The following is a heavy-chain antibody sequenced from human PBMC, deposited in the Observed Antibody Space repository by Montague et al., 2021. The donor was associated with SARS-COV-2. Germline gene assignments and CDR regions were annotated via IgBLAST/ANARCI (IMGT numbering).Heavy chain of an antibody. V-gene: IGHV4-39*01. J-gene: IGHJ6*02. CDR2: VYYTGRT. CDR1: GGSIGSSNYY. Sequence: SETLSLTCTVSGGSIGSSNYYWGWIRQPPEKGLEWIGRVYYTGRTSYNSSLMGRVTISVDTSQNQFSLKLNSVAAADTAVYFCARHKRVVEREPLGGMDVWGQGTTVIVSS. CDR3: ARHKRVVEREPLGGMDV. D-gene: IGHD1-26*01.